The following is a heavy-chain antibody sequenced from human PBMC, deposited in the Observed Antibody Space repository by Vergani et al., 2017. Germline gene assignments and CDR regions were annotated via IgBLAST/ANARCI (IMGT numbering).Heavy chain of an antibody. D-gene: IGHD3-9*01. Sequence: VQLVESGGGLVQPGGSLRISCEASGFTLNTFSLNWVRQAPGMGLEWVSSISSGSNYIEYADSVKGRFTVSRDNAKKSMFLQMNSLRAEDTAVYYCARRQEAHYAENAGYLGAFDIWGQGTTVTVSS. J-gene: IGHJ3*02. CDR3: ARRQEAHYAENAGYLGAFDI. V-gene: IGHV3-21*02. CDR2: ISSGSNYI. CDR1: GFTLNTFS.